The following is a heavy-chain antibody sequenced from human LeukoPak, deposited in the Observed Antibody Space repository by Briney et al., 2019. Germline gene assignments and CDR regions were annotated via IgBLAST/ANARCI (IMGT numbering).Heavy chain of an antibody. Sequence: GASVKVSCKASGYTFTSYGILWVRQAPGQGLEWMGWISAYNGNTNYAQKLQGRVTMTTDTSTSTAYMELRSLSSDDTAVYYCARITMVRGVIFDWYFDLWGRGTLVTVSS. J-gene: IGHJ2*01. D-gene: IGHD3-10*01. V-gene: IGHV1-18*01. CDR2: ISAYNGNT. CDR3: ARITMVRGVIFDWYFDL. CDR1: GYTFTSYG.